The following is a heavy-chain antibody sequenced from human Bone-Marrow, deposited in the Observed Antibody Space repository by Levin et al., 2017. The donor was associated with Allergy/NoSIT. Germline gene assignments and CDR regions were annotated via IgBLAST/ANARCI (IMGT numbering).Heavy chain of an antibody. V-gene: IGHV4-39*01. CDR2: IYYSGNT. Sequence: SQTLSLTCTVSGGSVSSSSYYWGWIRQPPGKGLEWIGSIYYSGNTYYNPSLKSRVTISVDTSKNQFSLKLSSVTAADTAVYYCARTLDSSSWLIFDYWGQGTLVTVSS. CDR1: GGSVSSSSYY. J-gene: IGHJ4*02. D-gene: IGHD6-13*01. CDR3: ARTLDSSSWLIFDY.